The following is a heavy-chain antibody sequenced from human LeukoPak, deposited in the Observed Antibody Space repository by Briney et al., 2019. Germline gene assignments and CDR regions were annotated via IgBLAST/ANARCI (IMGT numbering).Heavy chain of an antibody. CDR2: IYSADST. D-gene: IGHD3-10*01. V-gene: IGHV3-53*04. Sequence: GGSLRLSCAASGFTVNSNYMSWVRQAPGKGLEWVSLIYSADSTYYADSVKGRFTISRHNSKNTLYLQKNSLRAEATAVYYRARVGSSSGSGSYPFDYWGQGTLVTVSS. J-gene: IGHJ4*02. CDR1: GFTVNSNY. CDR3: ARVGSSSGSGSYPFDY.